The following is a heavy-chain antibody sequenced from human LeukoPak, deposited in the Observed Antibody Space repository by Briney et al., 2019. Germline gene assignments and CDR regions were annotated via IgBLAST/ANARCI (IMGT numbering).Heavy chain of an antibody. Sequence: GGSLRLSCAASGMTFSNHWMHWVRQVPGEGLVWVSLTKTDGRTTIYADSVKGRFTISRDNGKSTLYLQMNSLRAEDTAIYYCTTGPSYGYEWWGQGTVVTVSS. V-gene: IGHV3-74*01. CDR3: TTGPSYGYEW. J-gene: IGHJ4*02. CDR1: GMTFSNHW. CDR2: TKTDGRTT. D-gene: IGHD3-16*01.